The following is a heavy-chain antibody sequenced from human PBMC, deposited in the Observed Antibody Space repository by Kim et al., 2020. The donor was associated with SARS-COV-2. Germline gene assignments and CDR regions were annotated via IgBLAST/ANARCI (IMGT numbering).Heavy chain of an antibody. D-gene: IGHD3-10*01. CDR2: INHSGST. CDR1: GGSFSGYY. Sequence: SETLSLTCAVYGGSFSGYYWSWIRQPPGKGLEWIGEINHSGSTNYNPSLKSRVTISVDTSKNQFSLKLSSVTAADTAVYYCARLMVRGVIITWNWFDPWGQGTLVTVSS. V-gene: IGHV4-34*01. CDR3: ARLMVRGVIITWNWFDP. J-gene: IGHJ5*02.